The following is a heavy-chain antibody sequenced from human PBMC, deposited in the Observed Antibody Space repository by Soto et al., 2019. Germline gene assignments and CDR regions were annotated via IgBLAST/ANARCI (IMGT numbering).Heavy chain of an antibody. CDR3: ARDQDTYGQAVFES. V-gene: IGHV3-74*01. Sequence: GGSLRLSCAASGFTLSSRWMHWVRQAPGKGLVWVSRIKTDETSTSYADSVKGRFTISRDNAKNTLYLQMNSLRAEDTAMYYCARDQDTYGQAVFESWGQGTLVTVSS. J-gene: IGHJ4*02. D-gene: IGHD2-15*01. CDR1: GFTLSSRW. CDR2: IKTDETST.